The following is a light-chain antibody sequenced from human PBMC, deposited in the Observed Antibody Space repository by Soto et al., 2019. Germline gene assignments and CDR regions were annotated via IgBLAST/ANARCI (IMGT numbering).Light chain of an antibody. CDR1: QSISSY. Sequence: DIQMTQSPSSLSASVGDRVTITCRASQSISSYLNWYQQKPGKAPRLLICSASSLQSGVPPRFSCGGSGTDFTLTISSLQSEDFATYYCQQSYSLPLTFGGGTKVEIK. CDR2: SAS. V-gene: IGKV1-39*01. J-gene: IGKJ4*01. CDR3: QQSYSLPLT.